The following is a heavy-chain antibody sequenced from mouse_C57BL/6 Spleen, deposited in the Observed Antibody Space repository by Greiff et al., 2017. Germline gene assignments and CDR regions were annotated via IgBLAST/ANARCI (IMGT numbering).Heavy chain of an antibody. D-gene: IGHD1-1*01. CDR1: GYTFTSYW. CDR3: AREGFTTVVEGVSFAY. Sequence: QVQLQQSGAELAKPGASVKLSCKASGYTFTSYWLHWVKQRPGRGLEWIGYINPSSGYTKYNQKFKDKATLTADKSSSTAYMQLRSLTYEESADYYCAREGFTTVVEGVSFAYWGQGTLVTVSA. CDR2: INPSSGYT. V-gene: IGHV1-7*01. J-gene: IGHJ3*01.